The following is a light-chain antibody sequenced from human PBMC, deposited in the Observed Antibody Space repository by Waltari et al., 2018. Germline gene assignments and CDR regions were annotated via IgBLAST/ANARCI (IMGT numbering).Light chain of an antibody. J-gene: IGLJ2*01. V-gene: IGLV3-19*01. CDR1: SLRSYY. CDR2: GKN. Sequence: SSELTPDPAVSVALGQTVRITCQGDSLRSYYATWYQQKPGQAPVLVIYGKNNRPSGIPDRFSGSSSGNTASLTITGAQAEDEADYYCNSRDSSGNHLGVVFGGGTKLTVL. CDR3: NSRDSSGNHLGVV.